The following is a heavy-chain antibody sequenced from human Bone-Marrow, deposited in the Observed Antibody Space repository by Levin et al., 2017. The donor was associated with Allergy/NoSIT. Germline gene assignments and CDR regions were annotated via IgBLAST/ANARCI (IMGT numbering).Heavy chain of an antibody. V-gene: IGHV3-21*01. Sequence: GESLKISCAASGFTFSSYSMNWVRQAPGKGLEWVSSISSSSSYIYYADSVKGRFTISRDNAKNSLYLQMNSLRAEDTAVYYCARDYYDSSGFAFDYWGQGTLVTVSS. CDR2: ISSSSSYI. CDR1: GFTFSSYS. CDR3: ARDYYDSSGFAFDY. J-gene: IGHJ4*02. D-gene: IGHD3-22*01.